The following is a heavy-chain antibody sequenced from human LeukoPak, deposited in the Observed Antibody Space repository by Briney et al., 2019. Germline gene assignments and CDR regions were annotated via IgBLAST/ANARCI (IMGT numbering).Heavy chain of an antibody. CDR1: GFTFSSYW. J-gene: IGHJ4*02. CDR2: IKQDGSEK. Sequence: GGSLRLSCAASGFTFSSYWMSWVRQAPGKGLEWVANIKQDGSEKYYVDSVKGRFTISRDDAKNSLYLQMNSLRAEDTAVYYCARSLGNGDYYFDYWGQGTLVTVSS. CDR3: ARSLGNGDYYFDY. D-gene: IGHD4-17*01. V-gene: IGHV3-7*01.